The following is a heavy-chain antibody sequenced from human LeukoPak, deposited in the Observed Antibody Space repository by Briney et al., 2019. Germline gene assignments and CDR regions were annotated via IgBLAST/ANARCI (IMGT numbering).Heavy chain of an antibody. D-gene: IGHD3-10*01. CDR3: AKGGPGSGSYDGMDV. V-gene: IGHV3-30*18. J-gene: IGHJ6*02. CDR1: GFTFSSYG. Sequence: GGSLRLSWAASGFTFSSYGMHWVRQAPGKGLEWVAVISYDGSNKYYADSVKGRFTISRDNSKNTLYLQMNSLRAEDTAVYYCAKGGPGSGSYDGMDVWGQGTTVTVSS. CDR2: ISYDGSNK.